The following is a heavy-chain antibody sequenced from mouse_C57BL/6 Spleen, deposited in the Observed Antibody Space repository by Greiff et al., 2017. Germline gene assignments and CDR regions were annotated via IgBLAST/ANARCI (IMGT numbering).Heavy chain of an antibody. J-gene: IGHJ2*01. Sequence: EVQGVESGGGLVKPGGSLKLSCAASGFTFSDYGMHWVRQAPEKGLEWVAYISSGSSTIYYADTVKGRFTISRDNAKNTLLLHMTSLRSEDTAMYYCARESDWYFDYWGQGTTLTVSS. CDR3: ARESDWYFDY. CDR1: GFTFSDYG. V-gene: IGHV5-17*01. D-gene: IGHD2-13*01. CDR2: ISSGSSTI.